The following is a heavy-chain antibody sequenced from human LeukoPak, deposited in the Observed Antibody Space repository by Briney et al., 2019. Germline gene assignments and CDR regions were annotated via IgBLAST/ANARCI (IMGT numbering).Heavy chain of an antibody. V-gene: IGHV1-69*04. CDR2: IIPILGIA. CDR1: GGTFSSYA. Sequence: SVKVSCKASGGTFSSYAISWVRQAPGQGLEWMGRIIPILGIANYAQKFQGRVTITADKSTSTAYMELSSLRSEDTAVYYCAGAVDGYNQAVDYWGQGTLVTVSS. J-gene: IGHJ4*02. D-gene: IGHD5-24*01. CDR3: AGAVDGYNQAVDY.